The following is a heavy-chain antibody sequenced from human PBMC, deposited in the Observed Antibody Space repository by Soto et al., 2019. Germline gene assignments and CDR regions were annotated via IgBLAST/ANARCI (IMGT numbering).Heavy chain of an antibody. V-gene: IGHV1-24*01. CDR3: ATGPHDESKIDH. D-gene: IGHD1-1*01. Sequence: ASVKVSCKASGYTFSGFYMHWVRQAPGKGLEWMGGFDPEDGETIYAQKFQGRVTMTEDTSTDTAYMELSSLRSEDTAVYYCATGPHDESKIDHWGQGTLVTVSS. J-gene: IGHJ4*02. CDR2: FDPEDGET. CDR1: GYTFSGFY.